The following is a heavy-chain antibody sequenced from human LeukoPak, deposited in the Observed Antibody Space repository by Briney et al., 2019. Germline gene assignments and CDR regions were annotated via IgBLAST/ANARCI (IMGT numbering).Heavy chain of an antibody. CDR1: GFTFDDYA. J-gene: IGHJ4*02. V-gene: IGHV3-9*03. D-gene: IGHD6-13*01. Sequence: GGSLRLSCAASGFTFDDYAMHWVRQAPGKGLEWVSGMSWNSGSIGYADSVKGRFTISRDNAKNSLYLQMNSLRAEDMALYYCAKVTAAGTFDYWGQGTLVTVSS. CDR3: AKVTAAGTFDY. CDR2: MSWNSGSI.